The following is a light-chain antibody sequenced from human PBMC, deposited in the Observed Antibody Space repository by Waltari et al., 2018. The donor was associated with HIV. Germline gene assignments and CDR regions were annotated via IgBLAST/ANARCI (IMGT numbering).Light chain of an antibody. V-gene: IGKV2-28*01. Sequence: QSPPTLPVSLGERTSLPCRSSQSRLHQNVNNDLDWYWQKPGQSPQLLIYLGSNRASGIPDRFSGSGSGTEFTLSISSVQSEDFGVYYCQQYLQRPRTFGPGTKVEIK. CDR2: LGS. J-gene: IGKJ1*01. CDR3: QQYLQRPRT. CDR1: QSRLHQNVNND.